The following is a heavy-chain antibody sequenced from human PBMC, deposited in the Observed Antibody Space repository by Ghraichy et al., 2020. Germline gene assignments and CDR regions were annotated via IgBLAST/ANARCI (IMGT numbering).Heavy chain of an antibody. CDR2: ISGDGSST. D-gene: IGHD4-11*01. V-gene: IGHV3-74*01. Sequence: GGSLRLSCAASGFTFTTYWMHWVRQAPGKGLVWVSRISGDGSSTAYADSVKGRFTISRDNAKNTLYLQMTSLRADDTAVCYCARGGLHSSFDYWGQGALVTVSS. J-gene: IGHJ4*02. CDR1: GFTFTTYW. CDR3: ARGGLHSSFDY.